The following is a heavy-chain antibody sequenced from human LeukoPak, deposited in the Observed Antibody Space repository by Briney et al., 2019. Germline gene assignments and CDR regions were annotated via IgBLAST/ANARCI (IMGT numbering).Heavy chain of an antibody. V-gene: IGHV5-51*01. CDR3: ARRFGGSYYRLYFDY. J-gene: IGHJ4*02. CDR1: GYDFTNYW. Sequence: GESLKISCQASGYDFTNYWIGWVRQMPGKGLEWMGIIYPSDSDIRYSPSFQGQVTISADKAISTAYLQWSSLKASDTAMYYCARRFGGSYYRLYFDYWGQGTLVTVSS. D-gene: IGHD1-26*01. CDR2: IYPSDSDI.